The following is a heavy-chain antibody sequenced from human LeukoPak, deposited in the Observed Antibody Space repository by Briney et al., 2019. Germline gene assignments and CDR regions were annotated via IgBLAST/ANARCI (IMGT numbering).Heavy chain of an antibody. CDR2: INWNGGST. J-gene: IGHJ1*01. D-gene: IGHD2-2*01. CDR3: ARGPDGVPAAMAEYFQH. V-gene: IGHV3-20*04. Sequence: GGSLRLSCAASGFTFDDYGMSWVRQAPGKGLEWVSGINWNGGSTGYADSVNGRFTISRDNAKNSLYLQMNSLRAEDTALYYCARGPDGVPAAMAEYFQHWGQGTLVTVSS. CDR1: GFTFDDYG.